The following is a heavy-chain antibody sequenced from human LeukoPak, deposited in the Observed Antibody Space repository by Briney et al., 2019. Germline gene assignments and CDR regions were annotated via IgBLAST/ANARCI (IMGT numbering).Heavy chain of an antibody. V-gene: IGHV4-59*08. CDR2: IYYSRTT. D-gene: IGHD1/OR15-1a*01. J-gene: IGHJ6*02. Sequence: SETLSLTCTVSGGSISSYYWSWIRQPPEKGLEWIGYIYYSRTTNYNPSLKSRVTMSVDTSKNQFSLKLSSVTAADTAVYYCARSDCLASTCNNFYAMDVWGQGTTVTVSS. CDR1: GGSISSYY. CDR3: ARSDCLASTCNNFYAMDV.